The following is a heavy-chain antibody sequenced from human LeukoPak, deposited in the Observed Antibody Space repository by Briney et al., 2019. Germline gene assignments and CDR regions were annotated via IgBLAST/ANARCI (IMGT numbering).Heavy chain of an antibody. V-gene: IGHV3-53*01. CDR2: IYSGGST. J-gene: IGHJ3*02. CDR1: GFTVSSNY. Sequence: PGGSLRLSCAASGFTVSSNYMSWVRQAPGKGLEWVSVIYSGGSTYYADSVKGRFTISRDNSKNTLYLQMNSLRAEDTAVYYCARSFKHYDILTGYSPDAFDIWGQGTMVTVSS. D-gene: IGHD3-9*01. CDR3: ARSFKHYDILTGYSPDAFDI.